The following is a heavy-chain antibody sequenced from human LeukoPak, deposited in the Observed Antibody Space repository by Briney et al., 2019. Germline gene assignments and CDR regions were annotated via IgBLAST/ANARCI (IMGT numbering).Heavy chain of an antibody. Sequence: GGSLRLSCAASGFTFSSYGMHWVRQAPGKGLEWVAFIRYDGSNKYYADSVKGRFTISRDNSKNTLYLQMNSLRPEDTAVYYCANSYSSSSPYYFDYWGQGTLVTVSS. CDR2: IRYDGSNK. V-gene: IGHV3-30*02. J-gene: IGHJ4*02. D-gene: IGHD6-6*01. CDR1: GFTFSSYG. CDR3: ANSYSSSSPYYFDY.